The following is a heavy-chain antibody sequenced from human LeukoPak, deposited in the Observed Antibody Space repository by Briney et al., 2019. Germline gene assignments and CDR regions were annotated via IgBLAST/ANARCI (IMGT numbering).Heavy chain of an antibody. CDR1: GCTFIGHY. CDR2: INPHNGDT. J-gene: IGHJ4*01. D-gene: IGHD2-15*01. V-gene: IGHV1-2*02. CDR3: ATVRDIVVGGGPYYFDY. Sequence: VSETVSCKASGCTFIGHYLHWVRQAPGQGLEWMGWINPHNGDTNYAQKFQGRVTMTRDTSITTAYMELSRLKSDDTAVYYCATVRDIVVGGGPYYFDYWGQGTLVTVSS.